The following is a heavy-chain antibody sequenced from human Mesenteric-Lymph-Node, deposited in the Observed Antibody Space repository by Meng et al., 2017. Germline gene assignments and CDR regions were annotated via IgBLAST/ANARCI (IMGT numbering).Heavy chain of an antibody. CDR1: GGSISSSSSY. V-gene: IGHV4-39*07. CDR2: VHYTGIT. D-gene: IGHD6-6*01. CDR3: ARVLVPGYFDY. Sequence: QRQLQESGPGLLKPSETLSLTCTVSGGSISSSSSYWGWIRQPPGKILEWIGTVHYTGITYYNPSLKSRVTMSLDTSKNQFSLKLRSVSAADTAVFYCARVLVPGYFDYWGQGTLVTVSS. J-gene: IGHJ4*02.